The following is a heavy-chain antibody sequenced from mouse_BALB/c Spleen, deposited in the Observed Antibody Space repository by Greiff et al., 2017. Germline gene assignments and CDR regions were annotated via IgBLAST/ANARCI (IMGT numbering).Heavy chain of an antibody. CDR2: IDPSDSYT. Sequence: VQLQQPGAELVKPGASVKLSCKASGYTFTSYWMHWVKQRPGQGLEWIGEIDPSDSYTNYNQKFKGKATLTVDKSSSTAYMQLSSLTSEDSAVYYCARNFPYYYGSSSWGQGTLVTVSA. CDR3: ARNFPYYYGSSS. CDR1: GYTFTSYW. D-gene: IGHD1-1*01. J-gene: IGHJ3*01. V-gene: IGHV1-69*02.